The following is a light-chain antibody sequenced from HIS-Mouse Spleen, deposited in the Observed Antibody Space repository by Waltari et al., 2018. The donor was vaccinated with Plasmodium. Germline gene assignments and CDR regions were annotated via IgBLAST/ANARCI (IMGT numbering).Light chain of an antibody. CDR2: EDS. CDR1: ALPNKY. V-gene: IGLV3-10*01. Sequence: SYELTQPPSVSVSPGQTARITCSGDALPNKYAYWYQQKLGQAPALVIYEDSKRPSGIPERFSGSSSGTMATLTISGAQVEDEADYYCYSTDSSGNHRVFGGGTKLTVL. J-gene: IGLJ3*02. CDR3: YSTDSSGNHRV.